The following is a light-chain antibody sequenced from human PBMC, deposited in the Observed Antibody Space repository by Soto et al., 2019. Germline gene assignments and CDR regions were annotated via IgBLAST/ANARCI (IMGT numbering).Light chain of an antibody. CDR1: QSVSGSD. CDR2: GVS. J-gene: IGKJ1*01. CDR3: HQYGISPPT. Sequence: EVVLTQSPGTLSLSPGERATLSCRASQSVSGSDLAGYQQKPGQYPRILISGVSNRATGTPDRFSGSGSGKDFTLTISSLEPEDFAVFYCHQYGISPPTFGPGTKVES. V-gene: IGKV3-20*01.